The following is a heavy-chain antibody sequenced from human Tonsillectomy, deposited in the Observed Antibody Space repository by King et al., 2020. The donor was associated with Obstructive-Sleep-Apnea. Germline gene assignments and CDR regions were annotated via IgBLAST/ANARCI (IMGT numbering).Heavy chain of an antibody. CDR3: TRANDYDYVWWSFPFDY. Sequence: VQLVESGGGLVQPGRSLRLSCTASGFTFGDYAMSWFRQAPGKGLVWVGFIRSKAYGGTTEYAASVKGRFTIPRDDFKSIAYLQMNSLKTEDTAVYYCTRANDYDYVWWSFPFDYWGQGTLVTVSS. J-gene: IGHJ4*02. V-gene: IGHV3-49*03. CDR2: IRSKAYGGTT. D-gene: IGHD3-16*01. CDR1: GFTFGDYA.